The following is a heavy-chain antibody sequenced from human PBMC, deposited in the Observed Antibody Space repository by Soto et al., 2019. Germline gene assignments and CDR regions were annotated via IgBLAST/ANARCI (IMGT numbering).Heavy chain of an antibody. Sequence: GGSLRLSCAISGFSVSSNYLSWVRQAPGKGLEWVSAVTANGGSTYSADSVRGRFTISRDNSKNTLFLQMNSLRAEDTAVYYCASLGVGDWANYCYYYGMDVWGPGTTVTVSS. V-gene: IGHV3-23*01. D-gene: IGHD2-21*02. J-gene: IGHJ6*02. CDR2: VTANGGST. CDR3: ASLGVGDWANYCYYYGMDV. CDR1: GFSVSSNY.